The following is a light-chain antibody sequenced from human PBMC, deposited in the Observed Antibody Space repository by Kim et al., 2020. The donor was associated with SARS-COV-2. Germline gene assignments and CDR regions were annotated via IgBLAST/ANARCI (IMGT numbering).Light chain of an antibody. V-gene: IGKV1-5*03. CDR2: KAS. CDR3: QQYNSYPT. J-gene: IGKJ5*01. Sequence: SASVGDRVTITCRASQSISSWLAWYQQKPGKAPKLLIYKASSLESGVPSRFSGSGSGTEFTLTISSLQPDDFATYYCQQYNSYPTFGQGTRLEI. CDR1: QSISSW.